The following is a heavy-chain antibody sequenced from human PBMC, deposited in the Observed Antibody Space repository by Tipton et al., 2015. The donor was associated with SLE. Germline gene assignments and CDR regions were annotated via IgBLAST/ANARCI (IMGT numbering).Heavy chain of an antibody. CDR3: ARAGILTGYYPYFDY. V-gene: IGHV4-38-2*02. CDR2: IYHSGST. CDR1: GSSISNGFY. Sequence: TLSLTCTVSGSSISNGFYWGWIRQPPGKGLEWIGTIYHSGSTYYNPSLQSRVTISVDTSKNQFSLKLSSVTAADTAVYYCARAGILTGYYPYFDYWGQGNLVTVSS. D-gene: IGHD3-9*01. J-gene: IGHJ4*02.